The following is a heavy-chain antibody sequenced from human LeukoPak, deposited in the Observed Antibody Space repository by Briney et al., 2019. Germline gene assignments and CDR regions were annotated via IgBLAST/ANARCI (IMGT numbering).Heavy chain of an antibody. D-gene: IGHD3-10*01. Sequence: GESLRLSCGASGFSFTTYWMGWVRQAPGKGLEWVANIKQDGTEKYYVDSVKGRFTISTDNAKNSLYLQMNSLRVEDTAVYYCAKLAKYFYGSETYYFFEHWGQGTPVTAS. CDR3: AKLAKYFYGSETYYFFEH. CDR1: GFSFTTYW. V-gene: IGHV3-7*01. J-gene: IGHJ4*02. CDR2: IKQDGTEK.